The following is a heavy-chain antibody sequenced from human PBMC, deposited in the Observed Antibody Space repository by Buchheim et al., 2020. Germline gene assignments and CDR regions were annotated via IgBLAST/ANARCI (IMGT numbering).Heavy chain of an antibody. V-gene: IGHV4-30-2*01. J-gene: IGHJ6*02. Sequence: QLQLRESGSGLMKPSQTLSLTCTVSGGSVSSDGYSWSWIRQPPGKGLEWIGYIHHSGGTDYNPSLKSRVTISVDRSKNQFSLKLTSVTAAGTAVYYCARGGTVPYYYYGMDVWGQGTT. D-gene: IGHD4-17*01. CDR3: ARGGTVPYYYYGMDV. CDR1: GGSVSSDGYS. CDR2: IHHSGGT.